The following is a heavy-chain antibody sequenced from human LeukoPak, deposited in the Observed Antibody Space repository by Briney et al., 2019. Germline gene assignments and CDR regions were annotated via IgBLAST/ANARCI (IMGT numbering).Heavy chain of an antibody. J-gene: IGHJ4*02. CDR3: ARDLGYCSGGSCYSRYYFDY. CDR2: IYYSGST. D-gene: IGHD2-15*01. Sequence: SQTLSLTCTVSGDSISSGAYYWSWIRQHPGKGLEWIGYIYYSGSTYYNPSLKSRVTISVDTSKNQFSLKLSSVTAADTAVYYCARDLGYCSGGSCYSRYYFDYWGQGTLVTVSS. CDR1: GDSISSGAYY. V-gene: IGHV4-30-4*08.